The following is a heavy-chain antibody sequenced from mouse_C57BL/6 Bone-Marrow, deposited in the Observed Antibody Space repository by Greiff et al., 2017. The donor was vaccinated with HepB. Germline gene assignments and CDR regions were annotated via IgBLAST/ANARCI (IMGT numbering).Heavy chain of an antibody. J-gene: IGHJ3*01. CDR1: GYTFTSYW. CDR2: IDPSDSYT. V-gene: IGHV1-50*01. D-gene: IGHD1-1*01. CDR3: ARYYGFAY. Sequence: LQPGAELVKPGASVKLSCKASGYTFTSYWMQWVKQRPGQGLEWIGEIDPSDSYTNYNQKFKGKATLTVDTSSSTAYMQLSSLTSEDSAVYYCARYYGFAYWGQGTLVTVSA.